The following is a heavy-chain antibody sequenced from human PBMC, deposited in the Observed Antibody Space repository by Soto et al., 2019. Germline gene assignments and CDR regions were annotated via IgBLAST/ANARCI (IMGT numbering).Heavy chain of an antibody. J-gene: IGHJ4*02. V-gene: IGHV3-23*01. CDR2: ISGSGGST. D-gene: IGHD3-22*01. Sequence: HPGGSLRLSCAASGFTFSSYAMSWVRQAPGKGLEWVSAISGSGGSTYYADSVKGRFTISRDNSKNTLYLQMNSLRAEDTAVYYCAKTNFYDSSGYYSNYFDYWGQGTLVTVSS. CDR1: GFTFSSYA. CDR3: AKTNFYDSSGYYSNYFDY.